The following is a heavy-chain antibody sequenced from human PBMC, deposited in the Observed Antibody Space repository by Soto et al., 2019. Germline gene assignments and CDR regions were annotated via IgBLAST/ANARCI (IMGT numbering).Heavy chain of an antibody. CDR3: ARDSVKDIVLMATYYYGMDF. D-gene: IGHD2-8*01. J-gene: IGHJ6*01. Sequence: ASVKVSCKASGGTFSSYAISWVRQAPGQGLEWLGGIIPIFGTANYAQKFQGRVTITADESTSTAYMELSSLRSEDTAVYYCARDSVKDIVLMATYYYGMDFWGQGTTVTVSS. V-gene: IGHV1-69*13. CDR1: GGTFSSYA. CDR2: IIPIFGTA.